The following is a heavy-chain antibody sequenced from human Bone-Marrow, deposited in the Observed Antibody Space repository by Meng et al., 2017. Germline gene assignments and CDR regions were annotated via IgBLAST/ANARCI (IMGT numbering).Heavy chain of an antibody. J-gene: IGHJ6*02. D-gene: IGHD3-10*01. CDR3: AREKGSEYYYGSGSYMDYYGMDV. CDR2: IRSKANSYAT. CDR1: GFTFSGSA. Sequence: GESLKISCAASGFTFSGSAMHWVRQASGKGLEWVGRIRSKANSYATAYAASVKGRFTISRDDSKSSLYLQMNSLKTEDTAVYYCAREKGSEYYYGSGSYMDYYGMDVWGQGTTVTVSS. V-gene: IGHV3-73*01.